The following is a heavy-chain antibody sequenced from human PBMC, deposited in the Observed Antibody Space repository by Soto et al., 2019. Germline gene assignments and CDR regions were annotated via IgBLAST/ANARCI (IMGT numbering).Heavy chain of an antibody. CDR2: IIPIFGTA. CDR3: ATTVRSVDSPILRYFEY. Sequence: QVQLVQSGAEVKKPGSSVKVSCKASGGTFSSYAISWVRQAPGQGLEWMGGIIPIFGTANYAQKFQGRVTITADESTSTAYMDLGSVRADDTAVYYCATTVRSVDSPILRYFEYWGHGTLVTVSS. V-gene: IGHV1-69*01. J-gene: IGHJ4*01. CDR1: GGTFSSYA. D-gene: IGHD3-9*01.